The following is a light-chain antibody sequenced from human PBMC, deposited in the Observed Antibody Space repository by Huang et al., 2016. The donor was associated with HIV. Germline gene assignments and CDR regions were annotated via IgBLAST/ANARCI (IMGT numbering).Light chain of an antibody. Sequence: AVQLTQFPSSLSASVGDRVIITCRASQDISTSLAWYQHKPGKAPKLLISAASNLQSGISSRFSGDSVETYFTLCISSLQPEDVATYYCQQLHDYPVTFGPGTRLDIK. CDR3: QQLHDYPVT. CDR1: QDISTS. CDR2: AAS. J-gene: IGKJ5*01. V-gene: IGKV1D-13*01.